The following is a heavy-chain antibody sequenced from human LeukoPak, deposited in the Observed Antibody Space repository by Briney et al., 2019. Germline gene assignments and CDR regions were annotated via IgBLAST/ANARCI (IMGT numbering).Heavy chain of an antibody. J-gene: IGHJ6*02. CDR1: GFTFSSFW. CDR2: INSDGSST. CDR3: AREKVVYANYGMDV. Sequence: GGSLRLSCAASGFTFSSFWMHWVRQAPGKGLVWVSRINSDGSSTSYADSVKGRFTISRDNAKNTLYLQMNSLRAEDTAVYYCAREKVVYANYGMDVWGQGTTVTVSS. D-gene: IGHD2-8*02. V-gene: IGHV3-74*01.